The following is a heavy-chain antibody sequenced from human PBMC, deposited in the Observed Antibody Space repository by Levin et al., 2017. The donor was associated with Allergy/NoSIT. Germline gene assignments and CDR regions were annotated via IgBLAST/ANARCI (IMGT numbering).Heavy chain of an antibody. CDR1: GGSISSYY. CDR3: AGYGGRSTSSRGNWFDP. CDR2: IYYSGST. J-gene: IGHJ5*02. D-gene: IGHD2-2*01. Sequence: SETLSLTCTVSGGSISSYYWSWIRQPPGKGLEWIGYIYYSGSTNYNPSLKSRVTISVDTSKNQFSLKLSSVTAADTAVYYCAGYGGRSTSSRGNWFDPWGQGTLVTVSS. V-gene: IGHV4-59*01.